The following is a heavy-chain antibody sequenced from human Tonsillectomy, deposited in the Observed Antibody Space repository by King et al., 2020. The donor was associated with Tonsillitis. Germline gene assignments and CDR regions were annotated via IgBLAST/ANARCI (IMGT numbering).Heavy chain of an antibody. J-gene: IGHJ6*02. D-gene: IGHD2-2*01. V-gene: IGHV3-30*18. CDR3: AKDYCSSTSCYAPDYGMDV. CDR1: GFTFSSYG. Sequence: VQLVESGGGVVQPGRSLRLSCAASGFTFSSYGMHWVRQAPGKGLEWVAVISYDGSNKYYADSVKGRFTISRDNSKNTLYLQMNSLRAEDTAVYYCAKDYCSSTSCYAPDYGMDVWGQGTTVTVSS. CDR2: ISYDGSNK.